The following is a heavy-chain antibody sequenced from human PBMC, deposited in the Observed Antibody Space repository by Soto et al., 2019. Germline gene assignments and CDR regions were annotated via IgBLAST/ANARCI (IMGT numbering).Heavy chain of an antibody. CDR2: IYSSGST. Sequence: SETLSLTCTVSGGSITSYYWSWIRQPAGKGLEWIGRIYSSGSTNYNPSLNSRVIMSVDTSQNQFSLKLSSVTAADTARYYCARENILTAAAGKRDFDCWGQGILVTVSS. V-gene: IGHV4-4*07. CDR1: GGSITSYY. CDR3: ARENILTAAAGKRDFDC. J-gene: IGHJ4*02. D-gene: IGHD6-13*01.